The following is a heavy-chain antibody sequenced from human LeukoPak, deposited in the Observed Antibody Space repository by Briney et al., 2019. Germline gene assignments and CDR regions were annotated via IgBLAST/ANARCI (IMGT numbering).Heavy chain of an antibody. CDR2: IYYSGST. Sequence: PSETLSLTCTGSGGSISSYYWSWIRQPPGKGLEWIGYIYYSGSTNYNPSLKSRVTISVDTSKNQFSLKLSSVTAADTAVYYCAKGYCSSTSCYNWFDPWGQGTLVTVSS. D-gene: IGHD2-2*01. V-gene: IGHV4-59*01. CDR3: AKGYCSSTSCYNWFDP. CDR1: GGSISSYY. J-gene: IGHJ5*02.